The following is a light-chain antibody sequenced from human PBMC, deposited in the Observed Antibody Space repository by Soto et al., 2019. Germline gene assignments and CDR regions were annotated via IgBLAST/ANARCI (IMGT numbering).Light chain of an antibody. V-gene: IGLV1-44*01. J-gene: IGLJ3*02. Sequence: QSVLTQPPSASATPGQRVTISCSGSSXNIGSNTVNWYQHLPGTAPKLLIYSNNQRPSGVPDRFSGSKSGTSASLAISGLQSEDEADYYCAAWDDSLNGPVFGGGTKVTVL. CDR1: SXNIGSNT. CDR3: AAWDDSLNGPV. CDR2: SNN.